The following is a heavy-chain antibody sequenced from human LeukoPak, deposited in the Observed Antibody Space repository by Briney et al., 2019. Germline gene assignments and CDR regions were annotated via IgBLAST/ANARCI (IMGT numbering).Heavy chain of an antibody. J-gene: IGHJ2*01. CDR2: ISNGGHGT. Sequence: GGSLRLSCAASGFPFDNYAMTWVRQAPGKGPEWVASISNGGHGTFYAASVEGRFTISRDNSKNTLYLQMTSPRADDTAVYYCANDLLVFAVVTAHCYFYLRGRGTLVTASS. CDR1: GFPFDNYA. CDR3: ANDLLVFAVVTAHCYFYL. D-gene: IGHD2-21*02. V-gene: IGHV3-23*01.